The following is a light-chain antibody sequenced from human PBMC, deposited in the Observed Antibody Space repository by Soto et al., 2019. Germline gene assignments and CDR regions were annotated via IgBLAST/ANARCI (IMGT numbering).Light chain of an antibody. V-gene: IGLV1-40*01. CDR3: QSYDSSLSGPVV. CDR1: SSNIGANYD. Sequence: QPVLTQPPSVSGAPGQTVTISCTGSSSNIGANYDVHWYQHLPGTAPKLLIYANNNRPSGVPDRFSGSKSGTSASLAITGLQTEDEADYYCQSYDSSLSGPVVFGGGTKLTVL. J-gene: IGLJ2*01. CDR2: ANN.